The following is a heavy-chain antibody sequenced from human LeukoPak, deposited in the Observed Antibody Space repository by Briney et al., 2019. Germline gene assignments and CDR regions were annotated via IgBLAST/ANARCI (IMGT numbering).Heavy chain of an antibody. CDR2: LIPIFGTA. V-gene: IGHV1-69*13. D-gene: IGHD3-16*01. J-gene: IGHJ4*02. CDR1: GGTFSSYA. Sequence: GASVKVSCKASGGTFSSYAISWVRQAPGQGLEWMGGLIPIFGTANYAQKFQGRVTITADESTSTAYMELSSLRSEDTAVYYCAREGEYGHGPFDYWGQGTLVTVSS. CDR3: AREGEYGHGPFDY.